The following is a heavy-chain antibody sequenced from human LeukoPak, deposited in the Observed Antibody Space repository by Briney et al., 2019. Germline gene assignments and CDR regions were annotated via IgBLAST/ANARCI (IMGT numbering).Heavy chain of an antibody. CDR1: GFTFSSYA. CDR3: AKEGSLLRWYDFDYFDY. Sequence: QAGGSLRLSCAASGFTFSSYAMNWVRQAPGKGLEWVSGISGSGRSTYYADSVKGRFTISRDNSKNTLYLQMNSLRADDTAIYYCAKEGSLLRWYDFDYFDYWGQGIPVTISS. V-gene: IGHV3-23*01. J-gene: IGHJ4*02. D-gene: IGHD4-23*01. CDR2: ISGSGRST.